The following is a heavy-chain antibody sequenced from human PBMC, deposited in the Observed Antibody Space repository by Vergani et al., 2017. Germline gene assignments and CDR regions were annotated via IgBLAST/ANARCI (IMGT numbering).Heavy chain of an antibody. CDR2: INHSGST. CDR1: GGSFSGYY. Sequence: QVQLQQWGAGLLKPSETLSLTCAVYGGSFSGYYWSWIRQPPGKGLEWIGEINHSGSTNYNPSLKSRVTISVDTSKNQFSLKLSSVTAADTAVYYCARGKVVXVAATYYYYYYMDVWGKGP. J-gene: IGHJ6*03. D-gene: IGHD2-15*01. V-gene: IGHV4-34*01. CDR3: ARGKVVXVAATYYYYYYMDV.